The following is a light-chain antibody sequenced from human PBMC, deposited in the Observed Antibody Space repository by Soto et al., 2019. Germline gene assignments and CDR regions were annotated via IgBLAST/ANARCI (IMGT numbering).Light chain of an antibody. Sequence: EIVMTQSPATLSVSPGERATLSCRASQSVSSNLAWYQQKPGQAPRLLIYGASTRATGIPARFSGSGSGTEFTLTISSXXXXXXXVYYCQQYNNWPLTFGGGTKVEIK. J-gene: IGKJ4*01. CDR2: GAS. CDR3: QQYNNWPLT. CDR1: QSVSSN. V-gene: IGKV3-15*01.